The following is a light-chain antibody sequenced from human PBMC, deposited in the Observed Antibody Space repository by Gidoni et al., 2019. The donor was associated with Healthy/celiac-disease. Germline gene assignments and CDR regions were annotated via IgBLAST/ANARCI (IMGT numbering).Light chain of an antibody. CDR1: QSVLYSSNNKNY. CDR2: WAS. CDR3: QQYYDTPLT. J-gene: IGKJ4*01. Sequence: DIVMTQSPDSLAVSLGERATINCTSSQSVLYSSNNKNYLTWYQQKPGQPPKLLIYWASTRESGVPDRFSGSGSGTDFTLTISSLQAEDVAVYYCQQYYDTPLTFXGXTKVEIK. V-gene: IGKV4-1*01.